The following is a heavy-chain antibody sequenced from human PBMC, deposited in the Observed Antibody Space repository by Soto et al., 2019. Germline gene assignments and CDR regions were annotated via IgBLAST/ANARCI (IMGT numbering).Heavy chain of an antibody. CDR2: ISSDSRTI. Sequence: PGGSLRLSCVASGFSLSDYAVNWVHQAPGKGLEWVSFISSDSRTIYYADSVEGRFTVSRDNARNSVSLQMDSLRDEDAAVYYCARIKLVEWFFINVDVYDMDVWGQGTPVTVSS. D-gene: IGHD3-3*01. J-gene: IGHJ6*02. CDR1: GFSLSDYA. V-gene: IGHV3-48*02. CDR3: ARIKLVEWFFINVDVYDMDV.